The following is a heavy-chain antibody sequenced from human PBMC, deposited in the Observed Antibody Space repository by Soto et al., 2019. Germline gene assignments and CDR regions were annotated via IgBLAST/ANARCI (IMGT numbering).Heavy chain of an antibody. Sequence: PGGSLRLSWAASGFTFSSYWMHWVRQTPGKGLEWVALISYDGSSKFYADSVKGRFTISRDNSKNTLYLQMNSLRAEDTALYYCAKDDRIQLWSQIIDYWGQGTLVTVSS. D-gene: IGHD5-18*01. V-gene: IGHV3-30*18. CDR3: AKDDRIQLWSQIIDY. CDR1: GFTFSSYW. CDR2: ISYDGSSK. J-gene: IGHJ4*02.